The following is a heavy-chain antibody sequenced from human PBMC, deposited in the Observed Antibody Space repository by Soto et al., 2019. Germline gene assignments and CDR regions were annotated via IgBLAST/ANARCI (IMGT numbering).Heavy chain of an antibody. J-gene: IGHJ6*02. CDR2: IYPGDSDT. Sequence: PGESLKISCKGSGYSFTSYWIGWVRQMPGKGLEWMGIIYPGDSDTRYSPSFQGQVTISADKSISTAYLQWSSLKASDTAMYYCAKNLGSSSPLYEYGMDVWGQGTTVTVSS. D-gene: IGHD6-13*01. CDR1: GYSFTSYW. CDR3: AKNLGSSSPLYEYGMDV. V-gene: IGHV5-51*01.